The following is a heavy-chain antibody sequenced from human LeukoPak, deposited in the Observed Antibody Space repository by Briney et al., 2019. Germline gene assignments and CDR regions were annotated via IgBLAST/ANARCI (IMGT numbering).Heavy chain of an antibody. J-gene: IGHJ4*02. CDR2: INPNSGGT. CDR1: GYTFTGYY. V-gene: IGHV1-2*02. D-gene: IGHD3-9*01. Sequence: GASVKVSCKASGYTFTGYYMHWVRQAPGQGLEWMGWINPNSGGTNYAQKFQGRVTMTRDTSISTAYMELSRLRSDDTAVYYCARGGPTYYDILTGYYTLDYWGQGTLVTVSS. CDR3: ARGGPTYYDILTGYYTLDY.